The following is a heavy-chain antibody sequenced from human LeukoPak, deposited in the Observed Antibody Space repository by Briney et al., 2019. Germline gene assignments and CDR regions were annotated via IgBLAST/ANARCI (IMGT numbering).Heavy chain of an antibody. Sequence: SETLSLTCTVSGGSISSYYWSWIRQPPGKGLEWIGYIYYSGSTNYNPSLKSRVTISVDTSKNQFSLKLSSVTAADTAVYYCARDLGTTGTTYFDYWGQGTLVTVSS. CDR2: IYYSGST. J-gene: IGHJ4*02. CDR3: ARDLGTTGTTYFDY. D-gene: IGHD1-1*01. V-gene: IGHV4-59*01. CDR1: GGSISSYY.